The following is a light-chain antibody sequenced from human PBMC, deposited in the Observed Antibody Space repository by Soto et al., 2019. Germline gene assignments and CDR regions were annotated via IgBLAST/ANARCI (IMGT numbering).Light chain of an antibody. CDR3: QQSYSTPFT. J-gene: IGKJ3*01. Sequence: DIQMTQSPSSLSASVGDRVTITCLVSQSISSYLNWYQQKPGKAPKLLIYAASSLQSGVPSRFSGSGSGTDFTLTISSLQPEDFATYYCQQSYSTPFTFGPGTKVDIK. CDR1: QSISSY. CDR2: AAS. V-gene: IGKV1-39*01.